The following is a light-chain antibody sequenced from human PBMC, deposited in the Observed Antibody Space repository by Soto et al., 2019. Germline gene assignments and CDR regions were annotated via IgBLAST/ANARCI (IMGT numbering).Light chain of an antibody. CDR1: QSLLHSNGYNY. J-gene: IGKJ3*01. Sequence: DIVMTQSPLSLPVTPGEPASISCRSSQSLLHSNGYNYLEWYVQKPGQSPQLLIYLGSDRASGVPGSFSGSGSGTDFTLKISRVEAEDVGVYYCMQGLSGFSFGPGTKVDIK. CDR2: LGS. CDR3: MQGLSGFS. V-gene: IGKV2-28*01.